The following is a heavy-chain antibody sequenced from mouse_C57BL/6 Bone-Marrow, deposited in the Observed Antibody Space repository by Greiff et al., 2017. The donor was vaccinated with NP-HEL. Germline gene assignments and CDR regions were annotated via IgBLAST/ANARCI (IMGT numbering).Heavy chain of an antibody. V-gene: IGHV3-1*01. Sequence: EVKLQESGPGMVKPSQSLSLTCTVTGYSITSGYDWHWIRHFPGNKLEWMGYISYSGSTNYNPSLKSRISITHDTSKNHFFLKLNSVTTEDTATYSCARGGGDSSGYTFAYWGQGTLVTVSA. CDR3: ARGGGDSSGYTFAY. CDR2: ISYSGST. D-gene: IGHD3-2*02. CDR1: GYSITSGYD. J-gene: IGHJ3*01.